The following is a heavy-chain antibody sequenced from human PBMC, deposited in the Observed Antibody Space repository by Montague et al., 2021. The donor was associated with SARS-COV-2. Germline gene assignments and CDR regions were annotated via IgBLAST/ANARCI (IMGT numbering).Heavy chain of an antibody. CDR3: ARVPDYYDSSGYYFDAFDI. V-gene: IGHV4-34*01. D-gene: IGHD3-22*01. CDR2: INHSGSI. J-gene: IGHJ3*02. CDR1: GGSFSGYY. Sequence: SETLSLTCAVYGGSFSGYYWSWIRQPPGKGLEWIGEINHSGSINYNPSLKSRVTISVDTSKNQFSLKLSSVTAADTAVYYCARVPDYYDSSGYYFDAFDIWGHGAIVTVAS.